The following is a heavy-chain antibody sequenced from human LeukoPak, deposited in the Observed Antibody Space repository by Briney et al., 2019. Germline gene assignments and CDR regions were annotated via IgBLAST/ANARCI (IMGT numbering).Heavy chain of an antibody. J-gene: IGHJ6*03. V-gene: IGHV3-30*03. D-gene: IGHD6-19*01. CDR1: GFTFSSYG. CDR3: VRARGSGWYFYMDV. CDR2: ISYDGSNK. Sequence: GGSLRLSCAASGFTFSSYGMHWVRQAPGKGLEWVAVISYDGSNKYYADSVKGRFTISRDNSKNTLYLQMNSLRAEDTALYYCVRARGSGWYFYMDVWGKGTTVTVSS.